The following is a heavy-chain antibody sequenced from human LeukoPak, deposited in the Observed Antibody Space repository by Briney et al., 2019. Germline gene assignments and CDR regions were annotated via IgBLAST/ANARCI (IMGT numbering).Heavy chain of an antibody. J-gene: IGHJ4*02. V-gene: IGHV3-53*01. D-gene: IGHD6-19*01. CDR3: ARTIAVARGYYFDY. CDR2: IYSGGST. Sequence: GGSLRLSCAASGFTVSSNYMSWVRQAPGKGLEWVSVIYSGGSTYYADSVKGRFTISRDNSKNTLYLQMNSLRAEDTAVYYCARTIAVARGYYFDYWGQGTLVTVSS. CDR1: GFTVSSNY.